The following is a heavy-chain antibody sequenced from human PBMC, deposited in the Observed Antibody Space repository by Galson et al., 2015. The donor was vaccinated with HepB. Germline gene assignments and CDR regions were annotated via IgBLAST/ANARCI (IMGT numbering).Heavy chain of an antibody. D-gene: IGHD5-24*01. CDR1: GDTLSNYA. V-gene: IGHV1-69*13. Sequence: SVKVSCKASGDTLSNYAITWVRQAPGHGLEWMGSIISVFGATYYAQNFQGRVTITADDSTRTVYMALNSLRSEDTAIYYCARGRAVGTIMTGFDYWGQGTLVTVSS. CDR3: ARGRAVGTIMTGFDY. CDR2: IISVFGAT. J-gene: IGHJ4*02.